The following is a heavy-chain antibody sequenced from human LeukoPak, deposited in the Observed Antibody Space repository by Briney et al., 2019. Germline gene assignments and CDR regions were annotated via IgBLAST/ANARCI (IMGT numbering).Heavy chain of an antibody. CDR3: ARGFVGGNSLAY. D-gene: IGHD4-23*01. CDR2: INHSGST. J-gene: IGHJ4*02. Sequence: SETLPLTRAVYGGSFRGYYWSWIRQPPAKGLDWIGEINHSGSTNYNPPLNSRVTISVDTSKNQFSLRLSSVGAADTDVYYCARGFVGGNSLAYWGQGTLVTVSS. CDR1: GGSFRGYY. V-gene: IGHV4-34*01.